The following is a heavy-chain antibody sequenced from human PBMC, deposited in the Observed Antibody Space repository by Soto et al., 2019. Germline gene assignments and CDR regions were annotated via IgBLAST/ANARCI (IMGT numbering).Heavy chain of an antibody. CDR2: FDPEDGET. Sequence: ASVKVSCKVSGYTLTELSMHWVRQAPGKGLEWMGGFDPEDGETIYAQKFQGRVTMTEDTSTDTAYMELSSLRSEDTAVYYCATPVLRTWRLAVWGQGTTVTVSS. J-gene: IGHJ6*02. CDR3: ATPVLRTWRLAV. D-gene: IGHD3-16*01. CDR1: GYTLTELS. V-gene: IGHV1-24*01.